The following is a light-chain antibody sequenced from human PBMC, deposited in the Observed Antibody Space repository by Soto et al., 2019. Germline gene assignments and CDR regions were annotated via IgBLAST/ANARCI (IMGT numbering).Light chain of an antibody. V-gene: IGKV3-11*01. J-gene: IGKJ5*01. CDR3: QQRSNWPLIT. Sequence: EIVLTQSPATLSLSPGERATLSCRASQSVSSYLAWYQQKPGQAPRLLIYDASNRATGIPARFSGSGSGTDFTLTISSLEPVDFAVYYCQQRSNWPLITFDQGTRLAIK. CDR1: QSVSSY. CDR2: DAS.